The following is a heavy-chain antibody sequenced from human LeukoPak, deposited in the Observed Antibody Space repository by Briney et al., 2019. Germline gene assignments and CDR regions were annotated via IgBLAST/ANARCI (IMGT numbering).Heavy chain of an antibody. CDR1: GFTFSDYY. J-gene: IGHJ1*01. Sequence: GGSLRLSCAASGFTFSDYYMSWIRQAPGKGLEWVSYISSSGSTIYYADSVKGRFTISRDNAKNSLYLQMNSLRAEDTAVYYCARGSIAARRDPEYFQHWGQGTLVTVSS. CDR2: ISSSGSTI. V-gene: IGHV3-11*04. D-gene: IGHD6-6*01. CDR3: ARGSIAARRDPEYFQH.